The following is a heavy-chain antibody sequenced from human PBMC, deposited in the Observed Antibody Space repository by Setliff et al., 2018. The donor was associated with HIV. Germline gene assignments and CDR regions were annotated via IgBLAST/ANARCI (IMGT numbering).Heavy chain of an antibody. CDR3: ARHGGLEQLAGGWFDP. CDR2: IYHSGST. V-gene: IGHV4-38-2*01. J-gene: IGHJ5*02. CDR1: GYSISSGYY. Sequence: SETLSLTCAVSGYSISSGYYWGWIRQPPGKGLEWIGSIYHSGSTYYNPSLKSRVSISVDTSKNQFSLKLTSVTAADTAVYYCARHGGLEQLAGGWFDPWGQGTLVTVPQ. D-gene: IGHD6-6*01.